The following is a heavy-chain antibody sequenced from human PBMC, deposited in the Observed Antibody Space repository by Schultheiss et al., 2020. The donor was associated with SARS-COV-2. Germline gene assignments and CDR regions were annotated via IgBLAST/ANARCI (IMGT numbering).Heavy chain of an antibody. CDR2: IYYSGST. CDR1: GGSISSYY. J-gene: IGHJ4*02. CDR3: ARDGYSSGWYTFDY. D-gene: IGHD6-19*01. V-gene: IGHV4-59*01. Sequence: SETLSLTCTVSGGSISSYYWSWIRQPPGKGLEWIGYIYYSGSTNYNPSLKSRVTMSVDTSKNQFSLKLSSVTAEDTAVYYCARDGYSSGWYTFDYWGQGTLVTVSS.